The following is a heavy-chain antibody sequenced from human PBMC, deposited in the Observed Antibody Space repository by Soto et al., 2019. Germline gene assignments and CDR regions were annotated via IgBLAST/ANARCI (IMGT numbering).Heavy chain of an antibody. CDR1: GFTFSNAW. CDR2: IKSKTDGGTT. J-gene: IGHJ6*02. Sequence: GGSLRLSCAASGFTFSNAWMSWVRQAPGKGLEWVGRIKSKTDGGTTDYAAPVKGRFTISRDDSKNTLYLQMNSLKTEDTAVYYCTTAAYSSSPDYYYGMDVWGQGTTVTAP. D-gene: IGHD6-6*01. CDR3: TTAAYSSSPDYYYGMDV. V-gene: IGHV3-15*01.